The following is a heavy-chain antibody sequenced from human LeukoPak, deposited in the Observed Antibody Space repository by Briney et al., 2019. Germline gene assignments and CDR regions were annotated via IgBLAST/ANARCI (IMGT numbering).Heavy chain of an antibody. Sequence: GGSLRLSCAPSGFTFSTFAMNWVRQAPGKGLEWVSAISASGSRTFYADSVKGRFTISRDNSKNTLSLQMYSLRAGDTAVYYCARDLRPHYYDSSGYGCFGSWGQGTLVTVSS. D-gene: IGHD3-22*01. CDR2: ISASGSRT. J-gene: IGHJ5*02. CDR1: GFTFSTFA. V-gene: IGHV3-23*01. CDR3: ARDLRPHYYDSSGYGCFGS.